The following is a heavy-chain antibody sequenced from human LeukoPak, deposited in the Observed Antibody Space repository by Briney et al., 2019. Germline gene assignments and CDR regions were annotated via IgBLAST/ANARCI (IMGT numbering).Heavy chain of an antibody. J-gene: IGHJ4*02. CDR2: ISSDGSDT. CDR3: ARDQTQTGPTTVDH. V-gene: IGHV3-74*01. Sequence: GRSLRLSCVASGFSFSSYRMHWVRHDPGKRLMWVARISSDGSDTKYGDSVKGRFTISRDNAKNTLYLQMNSLRAEDTAVYYCARDQTQTGPTTVDHWGQGTQVTVSS. D-gene: IGHD1-14*01. CDR1: GFSFSSYR.